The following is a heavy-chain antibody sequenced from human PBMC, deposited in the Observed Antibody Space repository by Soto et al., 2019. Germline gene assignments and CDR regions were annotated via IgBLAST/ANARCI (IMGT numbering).Heavy chain of an antibody. J-gene: IGHJ4*02. CDR2: TYHTGTA. V-gene: IGHV4-30-2*01. CDR3: ARDRRSDYSDGSGLDF. Sequence: QLQLQESGSRLVRPSQTLSLTCAVSGGSISSGGYSWTWIRQPPGKGLEWVGHTYHTGTAYYSPSLKCLVTISVATSKHQFSLNLTSATSADTAVSYCARDRRSDYSDGSGLDFWGQGTLVTVSS. CDR1: GGSISSGGYS. D-gene: IGHD3-22*01.